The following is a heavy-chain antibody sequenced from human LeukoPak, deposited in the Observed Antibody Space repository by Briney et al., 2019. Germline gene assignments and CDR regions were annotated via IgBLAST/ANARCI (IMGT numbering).Heavy chain of an antibody. Sequence: GGSLRLSCAASGFTVSSNYMSWVRQAPGKGLEWVSVIYSGGSTYYADSVKGRFTISRHNSKNTLYLQMNSLRAEDTAVYYCARVRSLDSSGYYYGMDVWGQGTTVTVSS. V-gene: IGHV3-53*04. CDR1: GFTVSSNY. CDR3: ARVRSLDSSGYYYGMDV. J-gene: IGHJ6*02. CDR2: IYSGGST. D-gene: IGHD3-22*01.